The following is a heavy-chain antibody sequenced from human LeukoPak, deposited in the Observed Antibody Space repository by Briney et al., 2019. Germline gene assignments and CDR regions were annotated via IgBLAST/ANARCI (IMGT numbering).Heavy chain of an antibody. CDR2: ISWNSGTI. Sequence: PGRSLRLSCAASGFTFDDYAMHWARQAPGKGLEWVSGISWNSGTIGYADSVKGRFTISRDNAKNSLYLQMHSLRAEDTAFYFCAKDVTGTGAFDIWGQGTMVTVSS. D-gene: IGHD1-7*01. V-gene: IGHV3-9*01. CDR1: GFTFDDYA. CDR3: AKDVTGTGAFDI. J-gene: IGHJ3*02.